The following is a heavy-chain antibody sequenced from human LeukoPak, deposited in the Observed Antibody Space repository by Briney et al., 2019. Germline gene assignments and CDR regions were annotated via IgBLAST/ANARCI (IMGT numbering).Heavy chain of an antibody. CDR2: ISYSGSP. V-gene: IGHV4-59*01. CDR3: ARGGVDYYGSGTYYLMYYFDY. J-gene: IGHJ4*02. CDR1: GGSISSYY. D-gene: IGHD3-10*01. Sequence: SETLSLTCTVSGGSISSYYWSWIRQPPGKGLEWIGYISYSGSPNYNPSLKSRVTISVETSKNQFSLKLTSVTAADTAVYFCARGGVDYYGSGTYYLMYYFDYWGQGALVTVSS.